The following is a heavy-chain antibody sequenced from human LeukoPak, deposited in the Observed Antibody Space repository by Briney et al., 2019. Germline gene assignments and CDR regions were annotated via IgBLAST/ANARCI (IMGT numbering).Heavy chain of an antibody. V-gene: IGHV1-8*01. J-gene: IGHJ4*02. D-gene: IGHD2-21*02. Sequence: GASVKVSCKASGYTFTSYDINWVRQATGQGLEWMGWMNPNSGNTGYAQKFQGRVTMTRNTSISTAYMELSSLRSEDTAVYYCAMGGGDYEGNYFDYWGQGTLVTVSS. CDR3: AMGGGDYEGNYFDY. CDR2: MNPNSGNT. CDR1: GYTFTSYD.